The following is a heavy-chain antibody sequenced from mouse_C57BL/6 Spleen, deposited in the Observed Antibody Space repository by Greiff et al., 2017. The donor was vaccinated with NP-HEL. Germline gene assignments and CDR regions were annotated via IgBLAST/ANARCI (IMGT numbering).Heavy chain of an antibody. D-gene: IGHD2-5*01. Sequence: EVQLQQSGPVLVKPGASVKMSCKASGYTFTDYYMNWVKQSHGKSLEWIGVINPYNGGTSYNQKFKGKATLTVDKSSSTAYMELNSLTSEDSAVYYCARKKSNYFRYFDYWGQGTTLTVSS. CDR3: ARKKSNYFRYFDY. CDR1: GYTFTDYY. V-gene: IGHV1-19*01. J-gene: IGHJ2*01. CDR2: INPYNGGT.